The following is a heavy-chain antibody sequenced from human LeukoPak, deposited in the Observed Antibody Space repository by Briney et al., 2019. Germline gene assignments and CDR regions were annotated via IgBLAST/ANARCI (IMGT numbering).Heavy chain of an antibody. J-gene: IGHJ3*02. D-gene: IGHD3-10*01. Sequence: PSETLSLTCAVYGGSFSGYYWSWIRQPPGKGLEWIGGINHSGSTNYNPSLKSRVTISVDTSKNQFSLKLSSVTAADTAVYYCARVPLTYASITMVRGPYAFDIWGQGTMVTVSS. V-gene: IGHV4-34*01. CDR2: INHSGST. CDR3: ARVPLTYASITMVRGPYAFDI. CDR1: GGSFSGYY.